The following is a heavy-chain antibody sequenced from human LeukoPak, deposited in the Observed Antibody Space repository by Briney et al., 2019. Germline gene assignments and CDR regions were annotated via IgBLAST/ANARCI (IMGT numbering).Heavy chain of an antibody. V-gene: IGHV4-59*01. CDR3: ARDFDFWSGYYRLGWFDP. J-gene: IGHJ5*02. CDR2: IYYSGST. Sequence: SETLSLTCTVSGGSISSYYWSWIRQPPGKGLEWIGYIYYSGSTNYNPSLKSRVTISVDTSKNQFSLKLSSVTAADTAVYYCARDFDFWSGYYRLGWFDPWGQGTLVTVSS. CDR1: GGSISSYY. D-gene: IGHD3-3*01.